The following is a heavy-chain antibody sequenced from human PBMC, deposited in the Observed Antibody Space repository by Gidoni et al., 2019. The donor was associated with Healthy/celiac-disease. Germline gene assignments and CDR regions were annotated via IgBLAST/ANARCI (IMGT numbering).Heavy chain of an antibody. Sequence: EVQLVESGGGLVKPGGSLRLSCAASGFTFSSYSMNWVRQAPGKGLEWVSSISSSSSYIYYADSVKGRCTISRDNAKNSLYLQMNSLRAEDTAVYYCAREPIAAAVLDPWGQGTLVTVSS. CDR3: AREPIAAAVLDP. CDR2: ISSSSSYI. D-gene: IGHD6-13*01. J-gene: IGHJ5*02. V-gene: IGHV3-21*01. CDR1: GFTFSSYS.